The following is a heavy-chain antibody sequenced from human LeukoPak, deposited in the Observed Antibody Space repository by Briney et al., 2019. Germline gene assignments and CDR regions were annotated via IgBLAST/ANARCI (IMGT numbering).Heavy chain of an antibody. CDR2: IYYNGST. Sequence: SETLSLTCTVSGASMRGYYWTWIRQPPGKGLEWIGYIYYNGSTNYNSSLKSRLTMSVDTSRNQLSLKLTSVTAADTAVYYCARHTRPGYGGSENAFDIWGQGTMVTVSS. CDR1: GASMRGYY. J-gene: IGHJ3*02. D-gene: IGHD5-12*01. CDR3: ARHTRPGYGGSENAFDI. V-gene: IGHV4-59*01.